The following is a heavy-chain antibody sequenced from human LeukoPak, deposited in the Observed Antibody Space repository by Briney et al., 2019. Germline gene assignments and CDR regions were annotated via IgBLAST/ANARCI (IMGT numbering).Heavy chain of an antibody. CDR2: IIPIFGTA. Sequence: ASVKVSCKASGGTFSSYAISWVRQAPGQGLEWMGGIIPIFGTANYAQKFQGRVTMTEDTSTDTAYMELSSLRSEDTAVYYCATRDDQLLYSLDYWGQGTLVTVSS. D-gene: IGHD2-2*02. CDR1: GGTFSSYA. CDR3: ATRDDQLLYSLDY. V-gene: IGHV1-69*06. J-gene: IGHJ4*02.